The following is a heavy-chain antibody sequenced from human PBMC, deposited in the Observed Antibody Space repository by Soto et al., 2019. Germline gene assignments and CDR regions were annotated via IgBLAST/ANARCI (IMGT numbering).Heavy chain of an antibody. D-gene: IGHD5-12*01. CDR1: GGSISSGGYY. CDR3: ARPLLGATILSGFDS. V-gene: IGHV4-39*01. Sequence: SETLSLTCTVSGGSISSGGYYWRWIRQHPGKGLEWIGYIYYSGSAFYNPSLKSRVSISVDTSKNQFSLKMDSVTAAATAVYFCARPLLGATILSGFDSWGRGILVTVSS. J-gene: IGHJ4*02. CDR2: IYYSGSA.